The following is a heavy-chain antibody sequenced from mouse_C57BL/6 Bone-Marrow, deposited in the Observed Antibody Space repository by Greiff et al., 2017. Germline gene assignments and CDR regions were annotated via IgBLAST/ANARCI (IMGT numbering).Heavy chain of an antibody. CDR3: TVYAGSAGDV. CDR2: IDPENGDT. J-gene: IGHJ1*03. V-gene: IGHV14-4*01. CDR1: GFNFKDDY. D-gene: IGHD6-5*01. Sequence: VQLQQSGAELVRPGASVKLSCTASGFNFKDDYMHWVKQRPEQGLEWIGWIDPENGDTEYASKFQGKATITADTSSNTAYLQLSSLTSEDTAVCYCTVYAGSAGDVRGTGTTVTVSS.